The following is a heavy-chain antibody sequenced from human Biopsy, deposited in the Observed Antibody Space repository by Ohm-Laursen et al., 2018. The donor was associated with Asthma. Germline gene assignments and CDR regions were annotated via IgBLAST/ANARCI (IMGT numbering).Heavy chain of an antibody. D-gene: IGHD3-10*01. J-gene: IGHJ6*02. CDR3: ARAVDYSHYYGIDV. CDR2: ISVYNGNT. CDR1: GYTFNRAG. V-gene: IGHV1-18*01. Sequence: ASVKVSCKTSGYTFNRAGITWVRQAPGQGLEWMGGISVYNGNTKVAQKLQDRVTMITDTSTSTAYMELRSLRSDDTAVYFCARAVDYSHYYGIDVWGQGTTVTVS.